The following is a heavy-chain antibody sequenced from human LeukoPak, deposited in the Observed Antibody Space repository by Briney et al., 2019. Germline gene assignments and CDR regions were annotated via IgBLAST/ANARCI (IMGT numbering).Heavy chain of an antibody. J-gene: IGHJ6*02. V-gene: IGHV3-33*01. D-gene: IGHD2-2*01. CDR1: GFTFSSYG. CDR2: IWYDGSNK. CDR3: AREGIVVVPAATPMKYYYYYGMDV. Sequence: PGRSLRLSCAASGFTFSSYGMHWVRQAPGKGLEWVAVIWYDGSNKYYAYSVKGRFTISRDNSKNTLYLQVNSLRAEDTAVYYCAREGIVVVPAATPMKYYYYYGMDVWGQGTTVTVSS.